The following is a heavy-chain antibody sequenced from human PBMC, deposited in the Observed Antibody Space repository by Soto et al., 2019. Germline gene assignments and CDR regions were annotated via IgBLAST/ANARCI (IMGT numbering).Heavy chain of an antibody. V-gene: IGHV4-59*01. J-gene: IGHJ4*02. Sequence: QVQLQESGPGLVKPSETLSLTCTVSGTSISSYFWTWVRQPPGKGLEWIGYIYYTGSTKYNPSLRGRVTLSVDTSKSPLSLKLSSVTAADTAVYFCAAFCDGGRCPDHWGQGTLVTVSS. CDR3: AAFCDGGRCPDH. CDR2: IYYTGST. CDR1: GTSISSYF. D-gene: IGHD2-15*01.